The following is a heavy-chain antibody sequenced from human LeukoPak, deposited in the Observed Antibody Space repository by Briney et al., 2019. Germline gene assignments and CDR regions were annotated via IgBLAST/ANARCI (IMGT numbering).Heavy chain of an antibody. CDR2: IYYSGST. J-gene: IGHJ5*02. D-gene: IGHD1-26*01. CDR1: GGSISSSSYY. Sequence: SETLSLTCTVSGGSISSSSYYWGWIRQPPGKGLEWIGSIYYSGSTYYNPSLKSRVTISLDTSKNQFSLKLSSVTAADTAAYYCARQGSLSYCWFDPWGQGTLVTVSS. CDR3: ARQGSLSYCWFDP. V-gene: IGHV4-39*01.